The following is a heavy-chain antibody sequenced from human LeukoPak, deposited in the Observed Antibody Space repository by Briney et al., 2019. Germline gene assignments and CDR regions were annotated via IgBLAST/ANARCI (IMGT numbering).Heavy chain of an antibody. CDR3: AISSGGNSPVDY. CDR2: IYTSGST. Sequence: SETLSLTCTVSGGSISSGNYYWSWIRQPAGKGLEWIGHIYTSGSTNYNPSLKSRVTISVDTSKNQFSLKLSSVTAADTAVYYCAISSGGNSPVDYWGQGTLVTVSS. J-gene: IGHJ4*02. CDR1: GGSISSGNYY. D-gene: IGHD2-15*01. V-gene: IGHV4-61*09.